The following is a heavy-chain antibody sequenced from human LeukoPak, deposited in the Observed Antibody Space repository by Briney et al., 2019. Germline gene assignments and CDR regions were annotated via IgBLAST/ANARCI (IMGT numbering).Heavy chain of an antibody. CDR2: INHSGST. Sequence: PSETLSLTCAVYGGSFSGYYWSWIRPPPGKGLGWIGEINHSGSTNYNPSLKSRVTISVDTSKNQFSLKLSSVTAADTAVYYCARGLGEVDTAINDYWGQGTLVTVSS. CDR3: ARGLGEVDTAINDY. J-gene: IGHJ4*02. V-gene: IGHV4-34*01. CDR1: GGSFSGYY. D-gene: IGHD5-18*01.